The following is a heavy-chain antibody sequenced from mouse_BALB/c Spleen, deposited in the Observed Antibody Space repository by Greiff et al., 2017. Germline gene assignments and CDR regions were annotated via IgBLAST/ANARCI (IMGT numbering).Heavy chain of an antibody. CDR2: INPSNGGT. D-gene: IGHD2-2*01. CDR1: GYTFTSYY. Sequence: VQLQQPGAELVKPGASVKLSCKASGYTFTSYYMYWVKQRPGQGLEWIGGINPSNGGTNFNEKFKSKATLTVDKSSSTAYMQLSSLTSEDSAVYYCTRFSYGYDDEDYWGQGTSVTVSS. CDR3: TRFSYGYDDEDY. J-gene: IGHJ4*01. V-gene: IGHV1S81*02.